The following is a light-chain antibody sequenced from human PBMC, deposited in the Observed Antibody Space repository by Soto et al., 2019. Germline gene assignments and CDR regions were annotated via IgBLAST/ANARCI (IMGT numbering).Light chain of an antibody. CDR1: QSLVYSDGNTY. CDR2: KVS. Sequence: DVVMTQSPLSLPVTLGQPASISCRSSQSLVYSDGNTYLNCFQQRPGQSPTRLIYKVSNGDSGVPDSVSGSRSGPDGTLKISRVEAEDGVVYYCMQGTHSPRTFGQANKLEIK. J-gene: IGKJ2*01. CDR3: MQGTHSPRT. V-gene: IGKV2-30*01.